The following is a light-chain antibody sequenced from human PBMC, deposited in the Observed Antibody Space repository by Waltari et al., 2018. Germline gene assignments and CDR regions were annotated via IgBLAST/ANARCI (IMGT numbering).Light chain of an antibody. CDR3: QQSYSTLPS. J-gene: IGKJ4*01. CDR1: QSISSY. V-gene: IGKV1-39*01. CDR2: AAS. Sequence: DIQMTQSPSSLSASVGDRVTITCRASQSISSYLNWYQQKPGKAPKFLIYAASSLQSGVPSRFSGSGSVTDFTLTISSLQPEDFATYYCQQSYSTLPSFGGGTKVEIK.